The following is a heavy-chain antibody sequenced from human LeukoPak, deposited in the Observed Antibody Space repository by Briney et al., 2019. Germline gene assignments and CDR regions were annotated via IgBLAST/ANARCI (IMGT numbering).Heavy chain of an antibody. J-gene: IGHJ5*02. CDR1: GGSISYYY. CDR2: IYYTGST. V-gene: IGHV4-59*01. Sequence: SETLSLTCTVSGGSISYYYWTWIRQSPGKGLEWIGQIYYTGSTYYNPSLKRRVTISVDTSRNQFSLNLTSVTAADTAVYYCARGGTYNDILSFDPWGQGTLVTDSS. D-gene: IGHD3-9*01. CDR3: ARGGTYNDILSFDP.